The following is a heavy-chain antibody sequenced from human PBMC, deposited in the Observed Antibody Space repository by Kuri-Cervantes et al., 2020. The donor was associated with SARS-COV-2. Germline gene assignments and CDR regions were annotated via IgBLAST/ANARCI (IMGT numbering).Heavy chain of an antibody. CDR2: ISSSSSYT. CDR3: ARDVVDIYDFWSGYYTGYYYYGMDV. V-gene: IGHV3-11*06. D-gene: IGHD3-3*01. J-gene: IGHJ6*02. Sequence: GGSLRLSCVASGFTFSDYYFSWSRQAPGKGLEWVSYISSSSSYTNYADSVKGRFTISRDNAKNSLYLQMNSLRAEDTAVYYCARDVVDIYDFWSGYYTGYYYYGMDVWGQGTTVTVSS. CDR1: GFTFSDYY.